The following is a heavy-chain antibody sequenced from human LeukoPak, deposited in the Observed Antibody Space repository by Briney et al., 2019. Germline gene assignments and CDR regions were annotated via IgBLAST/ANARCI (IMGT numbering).Heavy chain of an antibody. J-gene: IGHJ4*02. Sequence: SQTLSLTCAISGDSVSSKIGAWNWIRQSPSRGLEWLGRTYYRSQWHNEYAVSMEGRITINPDTSKNQFSLQLNSVTPEDTAVYYCARDLGNTGWYTFDYWGQGTLVTVSS. CDR3: ARDLGNTGWYTFDY. CDR1: GDSVSSKIGA. CDR2: TYYRSQWHN. D-gene: IGHD6-19*01. V-gene: IGHV6-1*01.